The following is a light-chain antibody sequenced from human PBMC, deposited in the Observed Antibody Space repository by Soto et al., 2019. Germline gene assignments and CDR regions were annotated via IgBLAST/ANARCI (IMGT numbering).Light chain of an antibody. Sequence: DIVMTQSPATLSVSPGERATVSCRASQDIGIDLAWYQQKPGQAPRLLIYGASTRATDTPARFSGSGSGTECTLTISGLQSEDFAVYHCQQYHDWPWTFGQGTKVEI. J-gene: IGKJ1*01. V-gene: IGKV3-15*01. CDR2: GAS. CDR1: QDIGID. CDR3: QQYHDWPWT.